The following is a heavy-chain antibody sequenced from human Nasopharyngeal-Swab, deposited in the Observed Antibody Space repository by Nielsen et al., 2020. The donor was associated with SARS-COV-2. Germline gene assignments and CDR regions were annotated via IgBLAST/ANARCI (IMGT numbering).Heavy chain of an antibody. CDR3: ASTLWFGELLPASYYYYGMDV. Sequence: WIRQPPGKGLEWIGSIYYSGSTYYNPSLKSRVTISVDTSKNQFSLKLSSVTAADTAGYYCASTLWFGELLPASYYYYGMDVWGQGTTVTVSS. J-gene: IGHJ6*02. D-gene: IGHD3-10*01. V-gene: IGHV4-39*01. CDR2: IYYSGST.